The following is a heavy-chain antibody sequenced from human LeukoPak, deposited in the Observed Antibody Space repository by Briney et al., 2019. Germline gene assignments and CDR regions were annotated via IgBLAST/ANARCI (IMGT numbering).Heavy chain of an antibody. CDR1: GFTFSSYG. Sequence: GGSLRLSCAASGFTFSSYGMHWVRQAPGKGLEWVAVIWYDGSNKYYADSVKGRFTISRDNSKNTLYLQVNSLRAEDTAVYYCARQARYCSSTSCYFWFDPWGQGTLVTVSS. D-gene: IGHD2-2*01. CDR3: ARQARYCSSTSCYFWFDP. V-gene: IGHV3-33*01. J-gene: IGHJ5*02. CDR2: IWYDGSNK.